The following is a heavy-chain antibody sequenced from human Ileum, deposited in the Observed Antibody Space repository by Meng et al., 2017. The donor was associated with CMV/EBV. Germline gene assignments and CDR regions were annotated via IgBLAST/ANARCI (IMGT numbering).Heavy chain of an antibody. CDR1: VGSFSGYY. CDR3: ASSEVTTEY. D-gene: IGHD4-23*01. V-gene: IGHV4-34*01. J-gene: IGHJ4*02. Sequence: LSLSCAGYVGSFSGYYWGWIRQPPGKGLEWIGEINHSGSTNYNPSLKRRVTISVDTSKNQFSLKLSSVTAADTAVYYCASSEVTTEYWGQGTLVTVSS. CDR2: INHSGST.